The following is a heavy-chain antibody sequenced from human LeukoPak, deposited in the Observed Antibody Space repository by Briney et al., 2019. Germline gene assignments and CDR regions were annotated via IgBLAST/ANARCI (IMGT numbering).Heavy chain of an antibody. V-gene: IGHV3-23*01. D-gene: IGHD4-17*01. CDR2: IDNSGSNA. CDR3: AKELRPNDH. CDR1: GFTFNSHA. J-gene: IGHJ5*02. Sequence: GGPLRLSCAASGFTFNSHAMSWVRQAPGRALEWVSSIDNSGSNAYYADSVKGRFTISRDNSRNTLYLQVDSLRAEDAAIYYCAKELRPNDHWGQGTLVTVSS.